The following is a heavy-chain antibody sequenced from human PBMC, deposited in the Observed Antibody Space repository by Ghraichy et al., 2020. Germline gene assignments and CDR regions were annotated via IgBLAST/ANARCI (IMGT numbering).Heavy chain of an antibody. J-gene: IGHJ4*02. V-gene: IGHV1-69*13. D-gene: IGHD1-26*01. Sequence: SVKVSCKASGGTFSSYAISWVRQAPGQGLEWMGGIIPIFGTANYAQKFQGRVTITADESTSTAYMELSSLRSEDTAVYYCARISNSGSFFFDYWGQGTLVTVSS. CDR3: ARISNSGSFFFDY. CDR2: IIPIFGTA. CDR1: GGTFSSYA.